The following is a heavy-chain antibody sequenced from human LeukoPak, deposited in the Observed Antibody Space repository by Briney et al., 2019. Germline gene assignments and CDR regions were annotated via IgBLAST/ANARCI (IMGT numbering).Heavy chain of an antibody. J-gene: IGHJ4*02. CDR2: VYHTGST. D-gene: IGHD3-22*01. CDR3: ARYNSGYYYYFDY. CDR1: GYSISSGYY. Sequence: SATLSLTCAVSGYSISSGYYWGWVRQPPGKGLERIGSVYHTGSTYYNPSLASRVTISVDTSKNHFFLKLTSVTAADTAVYYCARYNSGYYYYFDYWGQGTLVTVSS. V-gene: IGHV4-38-2*01.